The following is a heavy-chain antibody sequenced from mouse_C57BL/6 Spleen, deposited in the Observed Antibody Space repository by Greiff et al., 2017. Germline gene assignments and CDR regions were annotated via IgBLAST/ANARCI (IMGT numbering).Heavy chain of an antibody. D-gene: IGHD1-1*01. CDR1: GYAFTNYL. CDR3: ARGDYYGSDYAMDY. CDR2: INPGSGGT. V-gene: IGHV1-54*01. J-gene: IGHJ4*01. Sequence: QVQLKQSGAELVRPGTSVKVSCKASGYAFTNYLIEWVKQRPGQGLEWIGVINPGSGGTNYNEKFKGKATLTADKSSSTAYMQLSSLTSEDSAVYFCARGDYYGSDYAMDYWGQGTSVTVAS.